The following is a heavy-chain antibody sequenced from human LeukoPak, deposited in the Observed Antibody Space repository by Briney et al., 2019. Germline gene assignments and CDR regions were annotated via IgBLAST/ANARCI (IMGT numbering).Heavy chain of an antibody. Sequence: SETLSLTCAVYGGSFSGYYWSWNRQPPGKGLEWIGQISRRGNTNYNPSLKSRVTISVDTSKNQLSLKLSTVTAADTALYYCARHGEYYFDYWGQGTLVTVSS. D-gene: IGHD3-10*01. CDR1: GGSFSGYY. J-gene: IGHJ4*02. CDR3: ARHGEYYFDY. CDR2: ISRRGNT. V-gene: IGHV4-34*01.